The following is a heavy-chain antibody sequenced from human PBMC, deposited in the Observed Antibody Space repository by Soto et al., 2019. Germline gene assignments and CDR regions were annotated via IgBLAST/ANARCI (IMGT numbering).Heavy chain of an antibody. CDR3: AKSDFDYGDYDGRGWFDP. CDR1: GFTFSSYG. Sequence: GGSLRLSCAASGFTFSSYGMHWVRQAPGKGLEWVAVIWYDGSNKYYADSVKGRFTISRDNSKNTLYLQMNSLRAEDTAVYYCAKSDFDYGDYDGRGWFDPWGQGTLVTVSS. CDR2: IWYDGSNK. D-gene: IGHD4-17*01. J-gene: IGHJ5*02. V-gene: IGHV3-33*06.